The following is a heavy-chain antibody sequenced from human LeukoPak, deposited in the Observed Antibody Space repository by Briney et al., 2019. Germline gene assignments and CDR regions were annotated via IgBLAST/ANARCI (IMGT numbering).Heavy chain of an antibody. V-gene: IGHV1-69*13. Sequence: ASVNVSCKASGGTFSSYAISWVRQAPGQGLEWMGGIIPIFGTANYAQKFQGRVTITADESTNTAYMELSSLRSEDTAVYYCATSGVTNYYYYGMDVWGQGTTVTVSS. D-gene: IGHD6-6*01. J-gene: IGHJ6*02. CDR3: ATSGVTNYYYYGMDV. CDR1: GGTFSSYA. CDR2: IIPIFGTA.